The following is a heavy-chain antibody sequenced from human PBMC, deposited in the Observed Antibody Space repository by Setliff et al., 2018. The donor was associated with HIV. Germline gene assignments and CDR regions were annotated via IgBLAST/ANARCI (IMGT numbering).Heavy chain of an antibody. D-gene: IGHD3-22*01. V-gene: IGHV1-46*01. CDR1: GYTFTSYY. J-gene: IGHJ5*02. Sequence: GASVKVSCKASGYTFTSYYMHWVRQAPGQGLEWMGIINPSGGSTSYAQKFQGRVTMTRDTSTSTVYMELSSLRSEDTAVYYCARANRGYYDSSGYHNWFDPWGQGTLVTVS. CDR2: INPSGGST. CDR3: ARANRGYYDSSGYHNWFDP.